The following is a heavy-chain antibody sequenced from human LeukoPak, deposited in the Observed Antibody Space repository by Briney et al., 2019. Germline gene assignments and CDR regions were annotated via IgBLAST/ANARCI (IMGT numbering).Heavy chain of an antibody. Sequence: GGSLRFSCAASGFIVSSNYMSWVRQAPGKGLEWISVIYSGGSAYYADSVKGRFTVSRDISKNTLYFQMNSLKVEDTAVYYCARVNIVTTTFDHWGQGTLVTVSS. D-gene: IGHD5-12*01. CDR1: GFIVSSNY. V-gene: IGHV3-53*01. CDR3: ARVNIVTTTFDH. J-gene: IGHJ4*02. CDR2: IYSGGSA.